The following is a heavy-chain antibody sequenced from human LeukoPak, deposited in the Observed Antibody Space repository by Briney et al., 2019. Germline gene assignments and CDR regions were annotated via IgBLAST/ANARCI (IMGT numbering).Heavy chain of an antibody. J-gene: IGHJ6*03. Sequence: ASVKVSCKASGYTFTSYGISWVRQAPGQGLEWMGWISAYNGNTNYAQKLQGRVTMTTDTSTSTAYMELRSLRSDDTAVYYCARGDCDGGSCYSRYYYYYYMDVWGKGTTVTVSS. CDR1: GYTFTSYG. CDR3: ARGDCDGGSCYSRYYYYYYMDV. CDR2: ISAYNGNT. D-gene: IGHD2-15*01. V-gene: IGHV1-18*01.